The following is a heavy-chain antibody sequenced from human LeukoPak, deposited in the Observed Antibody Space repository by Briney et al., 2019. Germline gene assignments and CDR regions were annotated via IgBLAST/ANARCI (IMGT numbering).Heavy chain of an antibody. Sequence: PGGSLRLSCAASGFTFSNYDMHWVRQAPGKGLDYIAAISNNAAGVHYANSVQGRFTISRDNSKNTVYLQLGSLRAEDMAVYYCATAPTSARWGMARYFDYWGQGALVTVSS. CDR2: ISNNAAGV. D-gene: IGHD7-27*01. CDR1: GFTFSNYD. CDR3: ATAPTSARWGMARYFDY. J-gene: IGHJ4*02. V-gene: IGHV3-64*01.